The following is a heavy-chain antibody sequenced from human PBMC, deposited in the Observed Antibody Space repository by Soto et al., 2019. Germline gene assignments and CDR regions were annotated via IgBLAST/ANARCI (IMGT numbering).Heavy chain of an antibody. CDR3: ARDESFGVPPKYYYYYYGMDV. Sequence: PSETLSLTCTVSGGSISSSRYYWGWIRQPPGKGLEWIGSIYYSGNTYYNPSLKSRVTISVDTAKNQFSLKLSSVTAADTAVYYCARDESFGVPPKYYYYYYGMDVCGQGTTVTVSS. D-gene: IGHD3-10*01. CDR2: IYYSGNT. V-gene: IGHV4-39*02. CDR1: GGSISSSRYY. J-gene: IGHJ6*02.